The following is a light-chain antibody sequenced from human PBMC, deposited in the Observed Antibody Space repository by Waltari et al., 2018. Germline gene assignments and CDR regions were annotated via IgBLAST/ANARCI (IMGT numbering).Light chain of an antibody. CDR2: LGS. CDR3: MQALQTPAT. V-gene: IGKV2-28*01. J-gene: IGKJ5*01. CDR1: QSLQQSNGYNY. Sequence: DLVMSRSPLSLPVTPGEPASISCRSSQSLQQSNGYNYLDWSLQKPGQSPQHLIHLGSNRAPGVPDRFSGTGSGTDVTLKISRVEAEDVGIYYCMQALQTPATFGQGTRLEIK.